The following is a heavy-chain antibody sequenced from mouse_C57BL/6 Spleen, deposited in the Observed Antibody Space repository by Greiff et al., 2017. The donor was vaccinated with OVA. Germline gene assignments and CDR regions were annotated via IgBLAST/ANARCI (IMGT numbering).Heavy chain of an antibody. Sequence: VQLVESGAELVKPGASVKLSCKASGYTFPEYTIHWVKQRSGQGLEWIGWFYPGSGSIKYNEPFKDKATLPADKSSSTGYMELSRLTSEDSAVYFCARQKTAQATSAMDYWGQGTSVTVSS. V-gene: IGHV1-62-2*01. J-gene: IGHJ4*01. CDR1: GYTFPEYT. CDR2: FYPGSGSI. CDR3: ARQKTAQATSAMDY. D-gene: IGHD3-2*02.